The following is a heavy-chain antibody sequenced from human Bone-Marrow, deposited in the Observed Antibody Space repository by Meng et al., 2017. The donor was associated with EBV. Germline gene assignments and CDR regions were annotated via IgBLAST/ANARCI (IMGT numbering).Heavy chain of an antibody. CDR1: GGSISSNIW. CDR3: AKGGGYYYDSSGFHYGY. V-gene: IGHV4-4*02. D-gene: IGHD3-22*01. J-gene: IGHJ4*02. Sequence: QVQLQDPGPGLGKPSGTLSLTCAVSGGSISSNIWWSWGRQPPGKGLECIGQIYHSGSTNYNPSLKSRVTISVDKSKNQFSLKLSSVTAADTAVYYCAKGGGYYYDSSGFHYGYWGQGTLVTVSS. CDR2: IYHSGST.